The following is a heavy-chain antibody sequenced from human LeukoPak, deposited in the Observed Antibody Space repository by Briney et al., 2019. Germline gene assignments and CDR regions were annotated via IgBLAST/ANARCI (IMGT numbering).Heavy chain of an antibody. V-gene: IGHV4-61*02. CDR3: ARGPNGYCSGGSCYGGWFDP. Sequence: PSQTLSLTCTVSGGSISSGSYYWSWIRQPAGKGLEWIGRIYTSGSTNYNPSLKSRVTISVDTSKNQFSLKLSSVTAADTAVYYGARGPNGYCSGGSCYGGWFDPWGQGTLVTVSS. CDR2: IYTSGST. CDR1: GGSISSGSYY. D-gene: IGHD2-15*01. J-gene: IGHJ5*02.